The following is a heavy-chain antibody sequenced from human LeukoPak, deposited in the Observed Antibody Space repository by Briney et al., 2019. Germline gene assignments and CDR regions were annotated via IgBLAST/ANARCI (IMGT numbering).Heavy chain of an antibody. CDR1: GGSISSYY. V-gene: IGHV4-59*01. Sequence: SETLSLTCTVSGGSISSYYWSRIRQPPGKGLEWIGYIYYSGSTNYNPSLKSRVTISVDTSKNQFSLKLSSVTAADTAVYYCAGSYYNGYFDYWGQGPLVTVSS. CDR3: AGSYYNGYFDY. D-gene: IGHD3-10*01. J-gene: IGHJ4*02. CDR2: IYYSGST.